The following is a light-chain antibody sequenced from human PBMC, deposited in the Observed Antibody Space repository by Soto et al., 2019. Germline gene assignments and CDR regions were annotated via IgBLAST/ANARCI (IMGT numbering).Light chain of an antibody. CDR1: SSDVGAYNY. V-gene: IGLV2-14*03. CDR2: DVS. J-gene: IGLJ2*01. CDR3: NSFTTSSTLV. Sequence: QSALTQPASVSGSPGQSFTISCTGTSSDVGAYNYVSWYQHHPGKAPKLMIYDVSNRPSGVSNRFSGSKSGNTASLTISGLQAEDEADYYCNSFTTSSTLVFGGGTKLTVL.